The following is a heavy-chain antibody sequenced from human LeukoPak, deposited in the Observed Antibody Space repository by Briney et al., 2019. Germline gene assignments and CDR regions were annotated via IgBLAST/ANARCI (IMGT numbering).Heavy chain of an antibody. CDR1: GFTFSSYA. CDR2: ISYDGSNK. J-gene: IGHJ4*02. V-gene: IGHV3-30*04. CDR3: ARGLDTAVTKQVGRYFDY. Sequence: TGGSLRLSCAASGFTFSSYAMHWVRQAPGKGLEWVAVISYDGSNKYYADSVKGRFTISRDNSKNTLYLQMNSLRAEDTAVYYCARGLDTAVTKQVGRYFDYWGQGTLVTVSS. D-gene: IGHD5-18*01.